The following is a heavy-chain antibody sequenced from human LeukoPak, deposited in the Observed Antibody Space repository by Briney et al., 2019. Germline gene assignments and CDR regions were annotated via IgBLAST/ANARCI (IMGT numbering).Heavy chain of an antibody. J-gene: IGHJ6*03. CDR3: ASVRGSIFGVATGYMDV. CDR2: ISAYNGNT. Sequence: ASVKVSCKASGYTFTSHGISWVRQAPGQGLEWMGWISAYNGNTNYAQKLQGRVTMTTDTSTSTAYMELRSLRSDDTAVYYCASVRGSIFGVATGYMDVWGKGTTVTVSS. CDR1: GYTFTSHG. V-gene: IGHV1-18*01. D-gene: IGHD3-3*01.